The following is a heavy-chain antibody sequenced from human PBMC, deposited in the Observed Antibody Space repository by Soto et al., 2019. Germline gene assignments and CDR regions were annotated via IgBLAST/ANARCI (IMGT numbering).Heavy chain of an antibody. J-gene: IGHJ5*02. CDR1: GGSISRGDYS. D-gene: IGHD3-3*01. CDR2: IYNSGIT. V-gene: IGHV4-30-4*01. Sequence: SETLSLTCTVSGGSISRGDYSWSWVRQSPGKGLEWIGHIYNSGITYYNPSLKSRVVISIDTSRNQFSLRLNSLTAADRAVYFCARGVTVFGLVSRFWFDPWGQGTVVTVSS. CDR3: ARGVTVFGLVSRFWFDP.